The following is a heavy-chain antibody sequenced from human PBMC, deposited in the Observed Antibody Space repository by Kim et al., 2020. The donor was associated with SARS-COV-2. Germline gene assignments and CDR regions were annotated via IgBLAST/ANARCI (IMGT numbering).Heavy chain of an antibody. CDR2: ISLDSDRI. CDR1: GFKFERFA. V-gene: IGHV3-9*01. J-gene: IGHJ4*02. Sequence: GGSLRLSCEMSGFKFERFAVHWVRQAPGKGLEWVSGISLDSDRIGYADSVKGRFTVSRDKAKDNLYLQMDSLRIEDTAFYYCIRDSVPEGADYWGQGTLVTVSS. D-gene: IGHD6-6*01. CDR3: IRDSVPEGADY.